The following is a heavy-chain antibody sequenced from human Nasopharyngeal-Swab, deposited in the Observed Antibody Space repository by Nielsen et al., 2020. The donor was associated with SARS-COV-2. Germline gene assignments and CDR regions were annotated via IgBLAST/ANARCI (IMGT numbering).Heavy chain of an antibody. D-gene: IGHD3-3*01. CDR1: GFTFSNAW. V-gene: IGHV3-15*01. CDR2: IKSKTDGGTT. J-gene: IGHJ4*02. Sequence: GESLKISCAASGFTFSNAWMSWVRQAPGKGLEWVGRIKSKTDGGTTDYAAPVKGRFTISRDDSKNTLYLQMSSLKTGDTAVYYCTTVLRFLEWLYYFDYWGQGTLVTVSS. CDR3: TTVLRFLEWLYYFDY.